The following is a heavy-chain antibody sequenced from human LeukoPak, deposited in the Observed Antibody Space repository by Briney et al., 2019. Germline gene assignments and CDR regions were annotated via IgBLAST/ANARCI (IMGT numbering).Heavy chain of an antibody. CDR3: ARDRTGQQLMSRKEYYYMDV. CDR1: GFTFSSYS. D-gene: IGHD2-8*01. CDR2: ISSSSSYI. Sequence: GGSLRLSCAASGFTFSSYSMNWVRQAPGKGLEWVSSISSSSSYIYYADSVKGRFTISIDNAKNSLYLQMNSLRAEDTAVYYCARDRTGQQLMSRKEYYYMDVWGKGTTVTVSS. J-gene: IGHJ6*03. V-gene: IGHV3-21*01.